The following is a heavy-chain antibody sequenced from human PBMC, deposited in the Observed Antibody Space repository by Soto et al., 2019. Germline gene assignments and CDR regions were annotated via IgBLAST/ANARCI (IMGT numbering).Heavy chain of an antibody. CDR1: SGSISSSNW. V-gene: IGHV4-4*02. Sequence: QVQLQESGPGLVKPSGTLSLTCAVSSGSISSSNWWSWVRQPPGKGLEWIGEIYPRGSTNYNTSLKSRVTRAVDKSKNRFSLKLSSVTAADTAVYYCASFQSYGSGSYRDYWGQGTLVTVSS. CDR3: ASFQSYGSGSYRDY. CDR2: IYPRGST. J-gene: IGHJ4*02. D-gene: IGHD3-10*01.